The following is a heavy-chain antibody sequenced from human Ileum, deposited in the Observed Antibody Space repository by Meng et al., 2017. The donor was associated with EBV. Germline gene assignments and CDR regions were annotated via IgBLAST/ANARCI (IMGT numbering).Heavy chain of an antibody. J-gene: IGHJ4*02. V-gene: IGHV4-4*02. CDR1: GGSISVITW. CDR3: AKNGEKYFEY. CDR2: MSDSGIT. Sequence: QVQVQESGPGRVHPSGTLSLTCAVSGGSISVITWWSWVRQSPEKGLEWIGEMSDSGITHYNPSLKSRVTISADKSNNQFSLKLTSVTSADTAVYFCAKNGEKYFEYWGQGTLVTVSS.